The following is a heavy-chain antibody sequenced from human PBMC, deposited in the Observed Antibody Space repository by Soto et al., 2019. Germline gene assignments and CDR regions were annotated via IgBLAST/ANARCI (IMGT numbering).Heavy chain of an antibody. Sequence: QVQLQESGPGLVKPSQTLSLTCTVSGGSISSGDYYWSWIRQPPGKGLEWIGYIYYSGSTYYNPSLKSRVTISVDTSKTQFSLKLSSVTAADTAVYYCARRGDYYYDSSGYYYWGQGTLVTVSS. D-gene: IGHD3-22*01. CDR1: GGSISSGDYY. V-gene: IGHV4-30-4*01. CDR2: IYYSGST. CDR3: ARRGDYYYDSSGYYY. J-gene: IGHJ4*02.